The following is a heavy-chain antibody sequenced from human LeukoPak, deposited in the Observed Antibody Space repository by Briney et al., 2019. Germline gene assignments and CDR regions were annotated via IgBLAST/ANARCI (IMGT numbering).Heavy chain of an antibody. V-gene: IGHV4-39*01. D-gene: IGHD3-10*01. CDR2: ISYTGNT. CDR1: GASINSTNFY. CDR3: ARQGTMTRGGYWLDP. J-gene: IGHJ5*02. Sequence: SETLSLTCSVSGASINSTNFYWSWIRQPPGKGLESIGSISYTGNTYSNPSLNSRVTMSVDTSKNQFSLKLSSVTAADTAVYYCARQGTMTRGGYWLDPWGRGTLVTVSS.